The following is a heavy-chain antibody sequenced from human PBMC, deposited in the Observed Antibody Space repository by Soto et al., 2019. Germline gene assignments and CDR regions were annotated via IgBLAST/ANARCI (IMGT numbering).Heavy chain of an antibody. CDR1: GYTFTSYD. D-gene: IGHD3-3*01. V-gene: IGHV1-8*01. CDR2: MNPNSGNT. J-gene: IGHJ5*02. Sequence: VQLVQSGAEVKKPGASVKVSCKASGYTFTSYDINWVRQATGQGVEWMGWMNPNSGNTGYAQKFQGRDTMTRNTSISTVYMELSSLRSEDTAMYYCARGLEWSWSLVPWGQGTLVTVSS. CDR3: ARGLEWSWSLVP.